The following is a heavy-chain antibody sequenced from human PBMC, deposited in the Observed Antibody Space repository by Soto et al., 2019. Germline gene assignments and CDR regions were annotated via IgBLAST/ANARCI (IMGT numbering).Heavy chain of an antibody. Sequence: EVHLVESGGGLVQPGGSLRLSCTASGFDFSVYWMYWVRQAPGEGLVWVSRIKSDGSSSSYADSVKGRFTISRDNAKNTLHFQMNSLRVEDTAIYYCAKDGTGAAALDIWGQGTMVAVSS. CDR1: GFDFSVYW. CDR3: AKDGTGAAALDI. V-gene: IGHV3-74*01. J-gene: IGHJ3*02. CDR2: IKSDGSSS. D-gene: IGHD6-13*01.